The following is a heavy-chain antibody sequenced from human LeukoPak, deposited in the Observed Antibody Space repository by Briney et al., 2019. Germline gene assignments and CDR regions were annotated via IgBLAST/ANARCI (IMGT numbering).Heavy chain of an antibody. CDR3: AKVPSPFFYYYYYMDV. CDR1: GFTFSSYA. CDR2: ISGSGGST. J-gene: IGHJ6*03. V-gene: IGHV3-23*01. Sequence: GGSLRLSCAASGFTFSSYAMSWVRQAPGKGLEWVSAISGSGGSTYYADSVKGRFTISRDNSKNTLYLQMNSLRAEDTAVYYCAKVPSPFFYYYYYMDVWGKGTTVTVSS. D-gene: IGHD3-3*01.